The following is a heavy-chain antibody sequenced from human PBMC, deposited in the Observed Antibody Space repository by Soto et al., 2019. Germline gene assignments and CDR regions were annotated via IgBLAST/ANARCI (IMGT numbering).Heavy chain of an antibody. D-gene: IGHD2-8*01. V-gene: IGHV3-7*01. CDR1: GFTFSSYW. J-gene: IGHJ5*02. CDR3: AGDRCAPNGPANDR. CDR2: INQDGSEE. Sequence: EVQLVESGGGLVQPGGSLRLSCAASGFTFSSYWMTWVRQAPGKGLEWVANINQDGSEEYHVDSVKGRFTNSRDNAKNSLYMEMAGQRAEGTAVLYWAGDRCAPNGPANDRGGQGTLVTVSS.